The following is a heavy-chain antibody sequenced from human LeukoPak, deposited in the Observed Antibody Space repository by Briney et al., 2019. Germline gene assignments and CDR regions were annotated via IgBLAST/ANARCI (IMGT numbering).Heavy chain of an antibody. CDR3: ARYVAAARGGWWFDR. Sequence: PSETLSLNCTVSGGSISSYYWSWIRQPPGKGLEWIGYIYYSGSTNYNPSLKSRVTISVDTSKNQFSLKLSSVTAADTTVYYCARYVAAARGGWWFDRWGQGTLVTVSS. J-gene: IGHJ5*02. V-gene: IGHV4-59*01. D-gene: IGHD6-6*01. CDR1: GGSISSYY. CDR2: IYYSGST.